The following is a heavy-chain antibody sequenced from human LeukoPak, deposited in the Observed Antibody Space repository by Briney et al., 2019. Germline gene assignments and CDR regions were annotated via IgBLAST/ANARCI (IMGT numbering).Heavy chain of an antibody. CDR2: IYYSGST. CDR1: GGSINSSSYY. V-gene: IGHV4-39*01. D-gene: IGHD6-13*01. CDR3: ARLAAAGTGLDWFDP. Sequence: SETLSLTCTVSGGSINSSSYYWGWIHQPPGKGLEWIGSIYYSGSTYYNPSLKSRVTISVDTSKNQFSLKLSSVTAADTAVYYCARLAAAGTGLDWFDPWGQGTLVTVSS. J-gene: IGHJ5*02.